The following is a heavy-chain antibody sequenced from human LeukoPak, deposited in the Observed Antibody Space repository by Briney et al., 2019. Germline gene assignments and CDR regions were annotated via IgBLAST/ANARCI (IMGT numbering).Heavy chain of an antibody. D-gene: IGHD5-12*01. V-gene: IGHV3-30*18. CDR3: AKDMDIVATTPFDY. J-gene: IGHJ4*02. CDR2: ISYDGSNK. CDR1: GFTFSSYG. Sequence: GGSLRLSCAASGFTFSSYGMHWVRQAPGKGLEWVALISYDGSNKYYADSVKGRFTIYRDNSKNTLYLQMNSLRAEDTAVYYCAKDMDIVATTPFDYWGQGTLVTVSS.